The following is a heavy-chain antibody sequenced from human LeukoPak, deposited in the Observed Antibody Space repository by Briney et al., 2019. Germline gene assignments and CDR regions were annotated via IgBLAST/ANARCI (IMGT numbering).Heavy chain of an antibody. V-gene: IGHV3-21*04. CDR1: GFTFSSYS. D-gene: IGHD3-10*01. CDR3: AKVLIWTYGSGNYYKGAFDI. J-gene: IGHJ3*02. CDR2: ISSSSSNI. Sequence: KAGGSLRLSCAASGFTFSSYSMNWVRQAPGKGLEWVSSISSSSSNIYYADSVKGRFTISRDNSKNTLYLQMNSLRAEDTAVYYCAKVLIWTYGSGNYYKGAFDIWGQGTMVTVFS.